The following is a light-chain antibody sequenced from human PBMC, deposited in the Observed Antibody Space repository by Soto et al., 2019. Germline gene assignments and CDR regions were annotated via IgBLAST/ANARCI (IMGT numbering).Light chain of an antibody. V-gene: IGLV2-14*03. CDR3: KSYTSSSTHV. J-gene: IGLJ1*01. CDR2: DVS. CDR1: SSDVGGYNY. Sequence: QSALTQPASVSGSPGQSITISCTGTSSDVGGYNYVSWYQQHPGKAPKLIISDVSNRPSGVSNRFSGSKSGNTASLTISGLQAEDEADYYCKSYTSSSTHVFGTGTKLTVL.